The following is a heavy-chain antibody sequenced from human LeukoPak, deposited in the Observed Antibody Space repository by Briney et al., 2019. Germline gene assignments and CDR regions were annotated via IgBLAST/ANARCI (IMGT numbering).Heavy chain of an antibody. J-gene: IGHJ4*02. CDR2: ISYGGSNK. D-gene: IGHD1-26*01. CDR1: GFSNYA. Sequence: PGGSLRLSCAASGFSNYAMHWVRQAPGKGLEWVAVISYGGSNKFYADSVKGRFTISRDSSKNMLYLQMNSLRVEDTAVYYCARDGSGSYSEYFDCWGQGTLVAVSS. V-gene: IGHV3-30*04. CDR3: ARDGSGSYSEYFDC.